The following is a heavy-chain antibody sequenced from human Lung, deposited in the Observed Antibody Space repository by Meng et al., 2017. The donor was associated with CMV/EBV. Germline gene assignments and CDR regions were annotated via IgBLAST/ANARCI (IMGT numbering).Heavy chain of an antibody. CDR2: FNPNSGGS. V-gene: IGHV1-2*02. D-gene: IGHD4-11*01. CDR3: ARDLKGTIVRTSGLYGMDV. CDR1: GYTFTDYY. Sequence: ASXXVSCKASGYTFTDYYILWVRQAPGQRLEWLGWFNPNSGGSNYAQKFQGRVTMTRDTSISTAYMEVSRLTSDDTAVYYCARDLKGTIVRTSGLYGMDVWGQGTTVTV. J-gene: IGHJ6*02.